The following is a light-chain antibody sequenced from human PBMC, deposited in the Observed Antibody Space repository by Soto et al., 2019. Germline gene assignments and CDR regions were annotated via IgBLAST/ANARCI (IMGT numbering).Light chain of an antibody. Sequence: QSVLTQPASVSGSPGQSITIFCTGSSSDFSAYHYVSWYQQHPGKAPKLMIYEVSHRPPGMSSRFSGSKSGNTASLTITGLQVEDEADYYCTSYLYRSGNFVFGIGTKVTVX. CDR2: EVS. CDR1: SSDFSAYHY. V-gene: IGLV2-14*01. J-gene: IGLJ1*01. CDR3: TSYLYRSGNFV.